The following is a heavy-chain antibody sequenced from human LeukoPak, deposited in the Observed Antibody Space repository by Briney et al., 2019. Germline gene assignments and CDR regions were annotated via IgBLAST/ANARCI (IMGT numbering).Heavy chain of an antibody. V-gene: IGHV3-23*01. Sequence: PGGSLRLSCAASGVTFSSYAMRWVRQAPGKGLEWVSAISGSGGSTYYADSVKGRFTISRDNSKNTLYLQMNSLRAEDTAVYYCATIHYYDSSRYYYRSFYFDYWGQGTLVTVSS. CDR3: ATIHYYDSSRYYYRSFYFDY. D-gene: IGHD3-22*01. J-gene: IGHJ4*02. CDR2: ISGSGGST. CDR1: GVTFSSYA.